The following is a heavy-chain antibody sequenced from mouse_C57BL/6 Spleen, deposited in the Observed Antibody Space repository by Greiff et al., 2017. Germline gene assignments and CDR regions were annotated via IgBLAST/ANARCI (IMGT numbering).Heavy chain of an antibody. CDR3: AREDTRD. CDR1: GFSLTSYG. CDR2: IWSGGSR. V-gene: IGHV2-2*01. D-gene: IGHD5-1-1*01. J-gene: IGHJ4*01. Sequence: QVQLQQSGPGLVQPSQCLSITCTVSGFSLTSYGVHWVRQSPGKGLEWLGVIWSGGSRDNNAAFISRLSISTDNSKSQVFCKMNRMQADDTAIYYCAREDTRDWGQGTSVTVSS.